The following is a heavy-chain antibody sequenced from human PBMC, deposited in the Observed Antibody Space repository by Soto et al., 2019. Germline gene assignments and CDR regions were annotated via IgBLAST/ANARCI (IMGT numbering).Heavy chain of an antibody. CDR3: ARGISTTVEVQRDAPDKDSFDS. CDR1: GGSFSCYY. Sequence: PSETLSLTSAVYGGSFSCYYWTWIRQPPGEGLEWIVEVNQSGRSNANPSLKGHVTKTGDTSKNQCSLKLNSVTAADTAVYYCARGISTTVEVQRDAPDKDSFDSWGQGTLVTVSS. CDR2: VNQSGRS. V-gene: IGHV4-34*01. D-gene: IGHD2-2*01. J-gene: IGHJ4*02.